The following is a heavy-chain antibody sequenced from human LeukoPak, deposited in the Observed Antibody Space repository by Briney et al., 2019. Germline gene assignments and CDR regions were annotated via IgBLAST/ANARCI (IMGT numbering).Heavy chain of an antibody. CDR2: IIPIFGTA. CDR1: GGTFSSYA. D-gene: IGHD2-2*02. J-gene: IGHJ3*02. Sequence: SVKVSCKASGGTFSSYAISWVRQAPGQGLEWMGGIIPIFGTANYAQKFQGRVTITADESTSTAYMELSSLRSEDTAVYYCARDMVPAAINGVGAFDIWGQGTMVTVSS. CDR3: ARDMVPAAINGVGAFDI. V-gene: IGHV1-69*13.